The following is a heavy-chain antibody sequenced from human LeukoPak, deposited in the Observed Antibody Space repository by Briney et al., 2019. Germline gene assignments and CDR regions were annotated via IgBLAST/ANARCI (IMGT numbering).Heavy chain of an antibody. J-gene: IGHJ6*02. CDR1: GYTFTSYA. CDR3: ARDFRCSSTSCRGIDYGMDV. Sequence: ASVKVSCKASGYTFTSYAISWVRQAPGQGLEWMGRIIPILGIANYAQKFQGRVTITADKSTSTAYMELSSLRSEDTAVYYCARDFRCSSTSCRGIDYGMDVWGQGTTVTVSS. V-gene: IGHV1-69*04. CDR2: IIPILGIA. D-gene: IGHD2-2*01.